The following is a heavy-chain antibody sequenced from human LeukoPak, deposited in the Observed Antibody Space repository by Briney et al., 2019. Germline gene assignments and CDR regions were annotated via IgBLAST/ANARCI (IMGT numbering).Heavy chain of an antibody. CDR1: GYSISSGYY. J-gene: IGHJ1*01. CDR2: IHHSGST. Sequence: PSETLSLTCIVSGYSISSGYYWGWIRQPPGKGLEWIGNIHHSGSTYYNPSLKSRVTISVDTSKNQLSLKLSSVTAADTAVYYCARVAAGIGFFQHWGQGSLVTVSS. V-gene: IGHV4-38-2*02. CDR3: ARVAAGIGFFQH. D-gene: IGHD6-13*01.